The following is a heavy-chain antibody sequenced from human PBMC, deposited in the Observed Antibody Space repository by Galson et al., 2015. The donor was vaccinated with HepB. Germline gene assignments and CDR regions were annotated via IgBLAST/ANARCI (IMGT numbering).Heavy chain of an antibody. CDR3: AKSPHYYDSLFDP. Sequence: SLRLSCAASGFTFSSYGMSWVRQAPGKGLEWVSGISGSGGSTYYADSVKGRFTISRDNSKNTLYVQMNSLRAEDTAVYYCAKSPHYYDSLFDPWGQGTLVTVSS. D-gene: IGHD3-22*01. V-gene: IGHV3-23*01. J-gene: IGHJ5*02. CDR2: ISGSGGST. CDR1: GFTFSSYG.